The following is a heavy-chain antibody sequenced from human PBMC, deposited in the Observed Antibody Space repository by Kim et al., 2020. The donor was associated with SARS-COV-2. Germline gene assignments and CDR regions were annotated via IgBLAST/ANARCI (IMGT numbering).Heavy chain of an antibody. J-gene: IGHJ4*02. CDR3: VRYVRNYGAVH. Sequence: GGSLRLSCSASGFTFSDYAIHWVRRAPGMGLQYVSATTRDGDGSFYADSVKDRFSIFRDNSKNTLFLQMSGLRIEDTAIYYCVRYVRNYGAVHWGQGTLVCVS. CDR1: GFTFSDYA. V-gene: IGHV3-64D*06. D-gene: IGHD1-7*01. CDR2: TTRDGDGS.